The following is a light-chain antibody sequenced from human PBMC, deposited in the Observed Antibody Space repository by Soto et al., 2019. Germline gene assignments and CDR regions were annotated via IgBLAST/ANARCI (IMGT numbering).Light chain of an antibody. CDR2: SAS. V-gene: IGKV1-5*03. Sequence: DIQMTQSPSTLSASVGDRVTITCRASQSISSWLAWYQQRPGKAPKLLIYSASSLESGFPPRFSGSGSGTEFSLTISSLQPDDVSTYYCQQYSSSSPVTFGQGTKVEIK. CDR3: QQYSSSSPVT. J-gene: IGKJ1*01. CDR1: QSISSW.